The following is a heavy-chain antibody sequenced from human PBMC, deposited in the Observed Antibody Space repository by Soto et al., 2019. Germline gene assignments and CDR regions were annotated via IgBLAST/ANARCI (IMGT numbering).Heavy chain of an antibody. J-gene: IGHJ4*02. CDR2: ISAYNGNT. V-gene: IGHV1-18*01. Sequence: ASVKVSCKASGYTFTSYGMSWVRLAPGQGLEWMGWISAYNGNTNYAQKLQGRVTMTTDTSTSTAYMELRSLRSDDTAVYYCARDKTGVVSSDCWGQGTLVTVSS. CDR3: ARDKTGVVSSDC. D-gene: IGHD3-3*01. CDR1: GYTFTSYG.